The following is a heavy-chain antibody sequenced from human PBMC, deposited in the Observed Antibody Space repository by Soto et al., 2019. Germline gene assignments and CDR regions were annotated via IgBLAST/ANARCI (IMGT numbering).Heavy chain of an antibody. CDR3: ARGNGHNTGQLDY. V-gene: IGHV3-33*01. D-gene: IGHD1-1*01. CDR2: IWYDGGNK. Sequence: QVQLMESGGGVVQPGESLRLSCTASGFTFSTYGMHWVRQAPGKGLEWVAVIWYDGGNKFFSDSVRGRFTISRDNAKNTLYLQMNSLTAEDTAIYYCARGNGHNTGQLDYWGQGTLVTVSA. J-gene: IGHJ4*02. CDR1: GFTFSTYG.